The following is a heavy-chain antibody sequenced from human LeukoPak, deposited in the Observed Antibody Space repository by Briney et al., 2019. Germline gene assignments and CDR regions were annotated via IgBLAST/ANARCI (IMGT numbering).Heavy chain of an antibody. V-gene: IGHV3-33*01. CDR3: ARGEWELRYYYYYYMDV. D-gene: IGHD1-26*01. CDR1: GFTFSSYG. CDR2: IWYDGSNK. Sequence: GRSLRLSRAASGFTFSSYGMHWVRQAPGKGLGWVAVIWYDGSNKYYADSVKGRFTISRDNSKNTLYLQMNSLRAEDTAVYYCARGEWELRYYYYYYMDVWGKGTTVTVSS. J-gene: IGHJ6*03.